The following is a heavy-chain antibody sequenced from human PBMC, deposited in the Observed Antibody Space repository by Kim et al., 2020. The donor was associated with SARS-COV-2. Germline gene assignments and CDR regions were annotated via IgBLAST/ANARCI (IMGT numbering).Heavy chain of an antibody. CDR3: ARVTVARLAIIVVVPGWFDP. CDR2: ISSSGSTI. D-gene: IGHD3-22*01. CDR1: GFTFSDYY. J-gene: IGHJ5*02. V-gene: IGHV3-11*01. Sequence: GGSLRLSCAASGFTFSDYYMSWIRQAPGKGLEWVSYISSSGSTIYYADSVKGRFTISRDNAKNSLYLQMNSLRAEDTAVYDCARVTVARLAIIVVVPGWFDPWGQGTLVTVSS.